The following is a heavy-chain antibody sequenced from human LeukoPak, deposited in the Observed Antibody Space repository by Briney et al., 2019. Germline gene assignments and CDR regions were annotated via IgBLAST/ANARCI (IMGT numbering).Heavy chain of an antibody. CDR3: AKVRGYGDYYFDY. V-gene: IGHV3-23*01. CDR1: GFTFSSYG. D-gene: IGHD4-17*01. J-gene: IGHJ4*02. CDR2: ISGSGGST. Sequence: GGSLRLSCEASGFTFSSYGMSWVRQAPGKGLEWVSAISGSGGSTYYADSVKGRFTISRDNSKNTLYLQMNSLRAEDTAVYYCAKVRGYGDYYFDYWGQGTLVTVSS.